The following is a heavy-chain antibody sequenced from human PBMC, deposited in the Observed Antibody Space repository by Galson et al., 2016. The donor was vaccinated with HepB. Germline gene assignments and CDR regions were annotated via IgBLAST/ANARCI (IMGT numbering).Heavy chain of an antibody. CDR1: GDSINFDVYY. J-gene: IGHJ4*02. CDR3: ARGSYSNYMDS. D-gene: IGHD4-11*01. Sequence: ETLSLTCSVSGDSINFDVYYWYWGWIRQSPGKGLEWIGTIYHTGASYSNSSLKSRLTISIDRSRNEFSLDLSYVTAADTAVYFCARGSYSNYMDSWGQGILVTVSS. V-gene: IGHV4-39*01. CDR2: IYHTGAS.